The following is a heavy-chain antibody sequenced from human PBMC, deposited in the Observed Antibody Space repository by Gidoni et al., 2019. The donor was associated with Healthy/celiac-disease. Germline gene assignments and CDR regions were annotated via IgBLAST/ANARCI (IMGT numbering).Heavy chain of an antibody. Sequence: QVQLVESGGGVVQPGRSLRLSCAASGFTFSSYGMHWVRQAPGKGLEWVAVISYDGSNKYYADSVKGRFTISRDNSKNTLYLQMNSLRAEDTAVYYCAKERYYDFWSGYYTGDFDYWGQGTLVTVSS. CDR2: ISYDGSNK. CDR1: GFTFSSYG. J-gene: IGHJ4*02. CDR3: AKERYYDFWSGYYTGDFDY. D-gene: IGHD3-3*01. V-gene: IGHV3-30*18.